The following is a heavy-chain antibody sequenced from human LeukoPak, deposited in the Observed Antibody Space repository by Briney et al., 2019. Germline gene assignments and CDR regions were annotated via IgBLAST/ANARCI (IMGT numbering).Heavy chain of an antibody. Sequence: SETLSLTCAVYGGSFSGYYWSWIRQPPGKGLEWIGEINHSGSTNYNPSLKSRVTISVDTSKNQFSLKLSSVTAADTAVYYCARGPDSGYHYSEIWGQGTLVTVSS. CDR1: GGSFSGYY. V-gene: IGHV4-34*01. CDR3: ARGPDSGYHYSEI. D-gene: IGHD3-22*01. CDR2: INHSGST. J-gene: IGHJ4*02.